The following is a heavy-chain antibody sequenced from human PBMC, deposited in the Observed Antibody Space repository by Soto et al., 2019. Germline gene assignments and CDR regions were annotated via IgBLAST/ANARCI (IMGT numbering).Heavy chain of an antibody. CDR1: GYTFKSHY. D-gene: IGHD3-22*01. J-gene: IGHJ6*02. V-gene: IGHV1-46*02. CDR2: INPGTGRT. Sequence: QVQLVQSGAEVRKPGASVKVSCKASGYTFKSHYIHWLRQAPGQGLEWLGVINPGTGRTTYAQSFQGRVIMVRDTATSTVNMDLSSLRSEDTAVYYCASEIVVGGGDYYRGMDVWGHGTTVPVSS. CDR3: ASEIVVGGGDYYRGMDV.